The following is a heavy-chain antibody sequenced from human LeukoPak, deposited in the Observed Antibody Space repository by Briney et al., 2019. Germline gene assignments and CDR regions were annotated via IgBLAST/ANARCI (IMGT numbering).Heavy chain of an antibody. D-gene: IGHD3-22*01. CDR2: IYYTGRT. CDR1: GGFISGHY. Sequence: SETLSLTCTVSGGFISGHYWSWIRQPPGKEPEWIGFIYYTGRTRYNPSLQRRVTISADTSKNHFSLKLTSMTAADAATYYCARLLDNDSGVDPDTFNVWGQGTKVTVSS. CDR3: ARLLDNDSGVDPDTFNV. V-gene: IGHV4-59*11. J-gene: IGHJ3*01.